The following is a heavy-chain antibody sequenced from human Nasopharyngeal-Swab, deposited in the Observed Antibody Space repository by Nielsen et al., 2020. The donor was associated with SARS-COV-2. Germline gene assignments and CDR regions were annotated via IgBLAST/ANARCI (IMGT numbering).Heavy chain of an antibody. D-gene: IGHD6-19*01. V-gene: IGHV1-8*01. CDR2: MNPNSGNT. CDR3: ARGLYSSGFSYYYYGMGV. J-gene: IGHJ6*02. Sequence: WVRQAPGQGLEWMGWMNPNSGNTGYAQKFQGRVTMTRNTSISTAYMELSSLRSEDTAVYYCARGLYSSGFSYYYYGMGVWGQGTTVTVSS.